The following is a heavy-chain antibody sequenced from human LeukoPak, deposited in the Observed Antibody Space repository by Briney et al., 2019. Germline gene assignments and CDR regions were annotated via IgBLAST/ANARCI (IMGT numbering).Heavy chain of an antibody. D-gene: IGHD1-26*01. CDR2: IYYSGST. CDR1: GGSISSYY. V-gene: IGHV4-59*05. J-gene: IGHJ4*02. Sequence: PSETLSLTCTVSGGSISSYYWSWIRQPAGKGLEWIGSIYYSGSTYYNPSLKSRVTISVDTSKNQFSLKLSSVTAADTAVYYCARHRLYGGSYEFDYWGQGTLVTVSS. CDR3: ARHRLYGGSYEFDY.